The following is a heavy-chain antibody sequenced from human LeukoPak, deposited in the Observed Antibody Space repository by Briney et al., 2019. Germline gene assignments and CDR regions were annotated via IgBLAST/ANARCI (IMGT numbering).Heavy chain of an antibody. V-gene: IGHV3-30*02. Sequence: GGSLRLSCAASGFTFTTYGMHWVRQAPGKGLEWVAFIQNDEIDKFYADSVKGRFTISRDNSKNTLYLQMNSLRAEDTAVYYCARAEYYDFWSGYDMDVWGKGTTVTVSS. CDR2: IQNDEIDK. CDR3: ARAEYYDFWSGYDMDV. CDR1: GFTFTTYG. D-gene: IGHD3-3*01. J-gene: IGHJ6*03.